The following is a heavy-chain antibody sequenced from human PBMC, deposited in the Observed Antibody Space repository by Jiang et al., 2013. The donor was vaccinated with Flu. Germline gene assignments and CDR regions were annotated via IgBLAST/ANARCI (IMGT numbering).Heavy chain of an antibody. CDR2: IDPSDSYT. CDR1: GYSFCQLL. V-gene: IGHV5-10-1*01. D-gene: IGHD3-10*01. CDR3: TWSGSGMEIGFDD. Sequence: GAEVKKPGESLRISCEGSGYSFCQLLDQLGAPDARKAGVDGRIDPSDSYTKYSPSFQGHVTFSFDKSISTAYLQWSSLKASDTAMYYCTWSGSGMEIGFDDWGQGTLVTVSS. J-gene: IGHJ4*02.